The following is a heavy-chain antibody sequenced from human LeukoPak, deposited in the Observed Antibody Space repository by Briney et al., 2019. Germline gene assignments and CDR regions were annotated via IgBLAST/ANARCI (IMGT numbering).Heavy chain of an antibody. V-gene: IGHV4-39*01. CDR3: AMLDQWELYTYFDY. CDR1: GGSISSSSYY. D-gene: IGHD1-26*01. Sequence: SETLSLTCTVSGGSISSSSYYWGWIRQPPGKGLEWIGSIYYSGSTYYNPSLKSRVTISVDTSKNQFSLKLSSVTAADTAVYYCAMLDQWELYTYFDYWGQGTLVTVSS. CDR2: IYYSGST. J-gene: IGHJ4*02.